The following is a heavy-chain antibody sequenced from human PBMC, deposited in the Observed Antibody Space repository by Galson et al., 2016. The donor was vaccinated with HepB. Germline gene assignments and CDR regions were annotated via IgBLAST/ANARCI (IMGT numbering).Heavy chain of an antibody. D-gene: IGHD1-1*01. J-gene: IGHJ4*02. Sequence: SVKVSCKASGDTFNNFALNWVRQAPGHGLEWLGSIIPIFGKTNYAQKFQGRVTITADQSTRTVYMEMSSLRSDDTALYYCARGTINWSHFDFWGPGTPVTVSS. CDR1: GDTFNNFA. CDR2: IIPIFGKT. V-gene: IGHV1-69*13. CDR3: ARGTINWSHFDF.